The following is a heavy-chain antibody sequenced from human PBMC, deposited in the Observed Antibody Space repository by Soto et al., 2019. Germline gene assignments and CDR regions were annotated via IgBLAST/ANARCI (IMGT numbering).Heavy chain of an antibody. J-gene: IGHJ4*02. V-gene: IGHV3-30*03. CDR2: LSFDGMAE. D-gene: IGHD2-21*02. CDR1: GFIFRDYL. CDR3: ARVATRLQSMEVLEY. Sequence: QVQLVEYGGGVVQPGTSLRLSCKASGFIFRDYLIHWVRQAPGKGLEWLAVLSFDGMAEYYADSTRGRFTISRDIPKSTTYLVINNVRREDTAMYYCARVATRLQSMEVLEYWGQGTLVTVPS.